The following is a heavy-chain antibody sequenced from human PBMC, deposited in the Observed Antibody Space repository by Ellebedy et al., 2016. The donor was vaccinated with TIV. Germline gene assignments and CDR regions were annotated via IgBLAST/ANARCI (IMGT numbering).Heavy chain of an antibody. V-gene: IGHV2-70*01. D-gene: IGHD3-22*01. Sequence: SGPTLVXPTQTLTLTCTFSGFSLSTSGMCVSWIRQPPGKALEWLALIDWDDEKYYSTSLRTRLTISKDTSKNQVVLTMTNMDPVDTATYYCTRTLGDSSGYYPDYWGQGTLVTVSS. CDR1: GFSLSTSGMC. CDR3: TRTLGDSSGYYPDY. CDR2: IDWDDEK. J-gene: IGHJ4*02.